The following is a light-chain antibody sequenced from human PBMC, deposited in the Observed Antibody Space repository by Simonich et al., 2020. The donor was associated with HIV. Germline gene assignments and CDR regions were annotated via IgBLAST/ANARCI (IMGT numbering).Light chain of an antibody. V-gene: IGLV1-36*01. Sequence: QSALTQEASVSGPVGHKVTLSYTGNRNNVGSCPVCWYQQISHGSPKTVMFGKSLPSGILDRFSVSKSGTTDSLTISGLQPEDEADYYCAAWDDSLSADVVFGGGTKLTVL. J-gene: IGLJ2*01. CDR1: RNNVGSCP. CDR2: GK. CDR3: AAWDDSLSADVV.